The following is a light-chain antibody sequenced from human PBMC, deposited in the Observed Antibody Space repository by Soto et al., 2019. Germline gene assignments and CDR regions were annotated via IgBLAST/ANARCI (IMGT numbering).Light chain of an antibody. CDR3: QQYGSSPPIT. Sequence: EIVLTQSPGTLSLSPGERATLSCRASPSVSSSYLAWYQQKPGQAPRLLIYGASSRATGIPDRFSGSGSGTDFTLTISRLEPEDFAVYYCQQYGSSPPITFGQGTRLESK. V-gene: IGKV3-20*01. CDR1: PSVSSSY. CDR2: GAS. J-gene: IGKJ5*01.